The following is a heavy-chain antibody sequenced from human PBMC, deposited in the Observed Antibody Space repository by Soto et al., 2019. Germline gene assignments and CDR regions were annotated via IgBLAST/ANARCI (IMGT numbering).Heavy chain of an antibody. J-gene: IGHJ4*02. CDR2: INHRGST. D-gene: IGHD6-19*01. Sequence: SETLSLTCAVYGGSFSGYYWSWIRQPPGKGLEWIGEINHRGSTNYNPSLKSRVTISVDTSKNQFSLKLSSVTAADTAVYYCARGGGWSNFDYWGQGTLVTVSS. CDR1: GGSFSGYY. CDR3: ARGGGWSNFDY. V-gene: IGHV4-34*01.